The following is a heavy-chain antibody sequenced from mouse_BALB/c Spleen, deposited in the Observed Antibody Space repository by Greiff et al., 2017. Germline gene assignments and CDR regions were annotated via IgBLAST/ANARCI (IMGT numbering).Heavy chain of an antibody. CDR3: TREKYGNYIYYAMDY. J-gene: IGHJ4*01. CDR2: ISSGGSYT. Sequence: EVQRVESGGGLVKPGGSLKLSCAASGFTFSSYTMSWVRQTPEKRLEWVATISSGGSYTYYPDSVKGRFTISRDNAKNTLYLQMSSLKSEDTAMYYCTREKYGNYIYYAMDYWGQGTSVTVSS. CDR1: GFTFSSYT. V-gene: IGHV5-6-4*01. D-gene: IGHD2-10*02.